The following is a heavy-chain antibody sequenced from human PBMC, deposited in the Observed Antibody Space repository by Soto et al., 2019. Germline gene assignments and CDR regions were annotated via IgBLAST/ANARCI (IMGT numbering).Heavy chain of an antibody. CDR3: ARGYSPFDP. CDR2: IYSGGST. V-gene: IGHV3-66*01. CDR1: GFTVSSNY. Sequence: EVQLVESGGGLVQPGGSLRLSCAASGFTVSSNYMSWVRQAPGKGLEWVSVIYSGGSTNYADSVKGRFTISRDNSKNKRYVQMNSLRAEDTAVYYCARGYSPFDPWGQGTLVTVSS. J-gene: IGHJ5*02. D-gene: IGHD6-13*01.